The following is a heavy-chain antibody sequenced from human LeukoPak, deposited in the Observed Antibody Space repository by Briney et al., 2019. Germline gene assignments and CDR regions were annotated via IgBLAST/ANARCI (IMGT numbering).Heavy chain of an antibody. V-gene: IGHV3-30-3*01. CDR1: GFTFSSYA. CDR3: ARSIVVVPAAILSRREFDY. J-gene: IGHJ4*02. D-gene: IGHD2-2*02. Sequence: GGSQRLSCAASGFTFSSYAMHWVRQAPGKGLEWVAVISYDGSNKYYADSVKGRFTISRDNSKNTLYLQMNSLRAEDTAVYYCARSIVVVPAAILSRREFDYWGQGTLVTVSS. CDR2: ISYDGSNK.